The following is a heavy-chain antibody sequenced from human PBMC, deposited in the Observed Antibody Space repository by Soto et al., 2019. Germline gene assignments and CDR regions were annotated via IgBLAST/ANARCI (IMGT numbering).Heavy chain of an antibody. CDR2: INPNSGGT. CDR1: GYNFTSYY. D-gene: IGHD2-8*01. CDR3: AREKGRRYCTNGVCYGPSYYYYGMDV. Sequence: ASVQVSCKASGYNFTSYYMHWVRQAHGQGLEWMGWINPNSGGTNYAQKFQGWVTMTRDTSISTAYMELSRLRSDDTAVYYCAREKGRRYCTNGVCYGPSYYYYGMDVWGQGTTVTVSS. V-gene: IGHV1-2*04. J-gene: IGHJ6*02.